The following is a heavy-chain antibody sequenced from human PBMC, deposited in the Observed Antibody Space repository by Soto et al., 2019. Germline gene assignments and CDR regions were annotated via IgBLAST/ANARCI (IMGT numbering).Heavy chain of an antibody. V-gene: IGHV4-59*12. CDR1: GGSISSYY. CDR3: ASSNYDSPIPLYY. J-gene: IGHJ4*02. Sequence: PSETLSLTCTVSGGSISSYYWSWIRQPPGKGLEWIGYISYIGSTKYNPSLKSRVTISVDTSKNQFSLKLSSVTAADTAVYYCASSNYDSPIPLYYWGQGTLVTVSS. CDR2: ISYIGST. D-gene: IGHD3-22*01.